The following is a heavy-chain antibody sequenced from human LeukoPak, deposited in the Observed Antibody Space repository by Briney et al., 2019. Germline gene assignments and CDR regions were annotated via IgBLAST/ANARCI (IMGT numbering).Heavy chain of an antibody. D-gene: IGHD3-10*01. CDR3: ARGRSGAPGNY. Sequence: PSETLSLTCAVYGGSFSGYYWSWIRQPPGKGLEWIGEIKHSGSANYNPSLKSRVTISVDTSKNQFSLKVSSVTAADTAVYYCARGRSGAPGNYWGQGTLVTVSS. J-gene: IGHJ4*02. V-gene: IGHV4-34*01. CDR2: IKHSGSA. CDR1: GGSFSGYY.